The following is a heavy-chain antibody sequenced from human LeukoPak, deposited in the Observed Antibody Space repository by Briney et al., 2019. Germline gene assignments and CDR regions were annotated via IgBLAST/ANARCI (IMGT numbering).Heavy chain of an antibody. CDR1: GYTFTDYG. V-gene: IGHV1-18*01. J-gene: IGHJ4*02. D-gene: IGHD6-19*01. Sequence: ASVKVSCKASGYTFTDYGVHWVRQAPGQGLEWMGWISTCNGNTHYVQNLQDRVAMTTDASTSTAFMEPRSLRSDDTAVYYCARVLGRQIAVAGDDYWGQGTLVTVSS. CDR2: ISTCNGNT. CDR3: ARVLGRQIAVAGDDY.